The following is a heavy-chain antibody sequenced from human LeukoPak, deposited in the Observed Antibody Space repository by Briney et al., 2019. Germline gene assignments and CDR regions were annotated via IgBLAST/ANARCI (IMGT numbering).Heavy chain of an antibody. J-gene: IGHJ4*02. D-gene: IGHD7-27*01. V-gene: IGHV3-30*04. CDR1: GFTFSSYA. CDR2: ISYDGSNK. CDR3: AGDTGWLTGN. Sequence: VQPGRSLRLSCAASGFTFSSYAMHWVRQAPGKGLEWVAVISYDGSNKYYADSVKGRFTISRDNSKNTLYLQMNSLRVEDTGVYYCAGDTGWLTGNWGQGTLVTVSS.